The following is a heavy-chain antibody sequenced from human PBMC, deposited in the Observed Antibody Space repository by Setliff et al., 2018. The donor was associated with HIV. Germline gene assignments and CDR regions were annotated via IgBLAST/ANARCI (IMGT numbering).Heavy chain of an antibody. CDR2: IIHSGST. V-gene: IGHV4-34*12. D-gene: IGHD3-10*01. J-gene: IGHJ6*02. CDR3: ARVEAKVRGATYGMDV. CDR1: GGSFSGYY. Sequence: SETLSLTCAVYGGSFSGYYWSWIRQPPGKGLEWIGEIIHSGSTNYNPSLKSRVTISVDTSKNQFSLRLSSVTAADTAVYYCARVEAKVRGATYGMDVWGQGTTVTVSS.